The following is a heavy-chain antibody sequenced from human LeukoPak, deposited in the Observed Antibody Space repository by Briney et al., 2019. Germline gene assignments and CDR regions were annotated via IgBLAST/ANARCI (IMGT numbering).Heavy chain of an antibody. J-gene: IGHJ3*02. CDR1: GGSISNSSYY. D-gene: IGHD3-22*01. CDR3: ARHAHYYDSSGYYFFDI. CDR2: IYYSGST. Sequence: SSETLSLTCTVSGGSISNSSYYWGWIRQPPGKGLEWIGSIYYSGSTYYNPSLKSRVTISVDTSKNQFSLKLSSVTAADTAVYYCARHAHYYDSSGYYFFDIWGQGTMVTVSS. V-gene: IGHV4-39*01.